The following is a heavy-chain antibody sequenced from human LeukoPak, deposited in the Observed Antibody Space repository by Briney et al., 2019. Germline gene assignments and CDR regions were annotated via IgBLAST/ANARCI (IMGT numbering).Heavy chain of an antibody. CDR1: GYTFTSYG. D-gene: IGHD3-3*01. V-gene: IGHV1-8*03. J-gene: IGHJ4*02. Sequence: ASVKVSCKASGYTFTSYGINWVRQATGQGLEWMGWMNPNSGNTGYAQKFQGRVTITRNTSISTAYMELSSLRSEDTAVYYCARGYDFWSGYYWYFDYWGQGTLVTVSS. CDR2: MNPNSGNT. CDR3: ARGYDFWSGYYWYFDY.